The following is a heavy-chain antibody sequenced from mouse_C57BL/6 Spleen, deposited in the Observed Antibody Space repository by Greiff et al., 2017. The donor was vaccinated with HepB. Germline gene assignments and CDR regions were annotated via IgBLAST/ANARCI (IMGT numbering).Heavy chain of an antibody. J-gene: IGHJ4*01. Sequence: EVQLVESGPGLVKPSQSLSLTCSVTGYSITSGYYWNWIRQFPGNKLEWMGYISYDGSNNYNPSLKNRISITRDTSKNQFFLKLNSVTTEDTATYYCAQLTKENYAMDYWGQGTSVTVSS. CDR3: AQLTKENYAMDY. D-gene: IGHD1-3*01. V-gene: IGHV3-6*01. CDR2: ISYDGSN. CDR1: GYSITSGYY.